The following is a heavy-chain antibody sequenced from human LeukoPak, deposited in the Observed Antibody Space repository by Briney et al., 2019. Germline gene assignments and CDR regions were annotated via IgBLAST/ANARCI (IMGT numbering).Heavy chain of an antibody. Sequence: SETLSLTCTVSGGSISSGGYYWSWIRQHPGKGLEWIRYIYYSGSTYYNPSLKSRVTISVDTSKNQFSLKLSSVTAADTAVYYCARGASLLWFDYGMDVWGQGTTVTVSS. CDR3: ARGASLLWFDYGMDV. D-gene: IGHD3-10*01. CDR1: GGSISSGGYY. V-gene: IGHV4-31*03. CDR2: IYYSGST. J-gene: IGHJ6*02.